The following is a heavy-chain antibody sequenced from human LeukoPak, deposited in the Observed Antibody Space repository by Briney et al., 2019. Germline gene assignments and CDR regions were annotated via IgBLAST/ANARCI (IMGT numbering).Heavy chain of an antibody. CDR3: ARDSTRKKLLAHAFDI. J-gene: IGHJ3*02. Sequence: PSETLSLTCTVSGGSISSHYWSWIRQPPGKGLEWIGYIYYSGSTNYNPSLKSRVTISVDTSKNQFSLKLSSVTAADMAVYYCARDSTRKKLLAHAFDIWGQGTMVTVSS. CDR1: GGSISSHY. V-gene: IGHV4-59*11. CDR2: IYYSGST. D-gene: IGHD2-15*01.